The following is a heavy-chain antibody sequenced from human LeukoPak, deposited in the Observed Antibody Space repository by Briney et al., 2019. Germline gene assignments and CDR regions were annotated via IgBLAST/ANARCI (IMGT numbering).Heavy chain of an antibody. D-gene: IGHD3-9*01. J-gene: IGHJ4*02. CDR2: IHYSGST. CDR3: ARDMTNYDILTGYS. V-gene: IGHV4-39*07. Sequence: SETLSLTCTVSGGSISSSSYYWAWIRQPPGKGLEWIGSIHYSGSTYYNPSLQSRVTISVDTSENQFSLKLSSVTAADTAVYYCARDMTNYDILTGYSWGQGTLVTVSS. CDR1: GGSISSSSYY.